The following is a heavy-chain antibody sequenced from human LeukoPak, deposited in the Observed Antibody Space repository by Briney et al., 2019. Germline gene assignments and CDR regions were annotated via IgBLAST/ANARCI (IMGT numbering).Heavy chain of an antibody. V-gene: IGHV4-59*13. CDR1: GGSISSFY. CDR3: VTGRYSYGWYDH. CDR2: MYYGGSP. Sequence: PSETLSLTCTVSGGSISSFYWSWIRQPPGKGLEWIGYMYYGGSPNYNPSRKSRVITSLDTSKKQFSLKLNSVTTSDTAVYYCVTGRYSYGWYDHWGQGILVIVSS. J-gene: IGHJ5*02. D-gene: IGHD1-26*01.